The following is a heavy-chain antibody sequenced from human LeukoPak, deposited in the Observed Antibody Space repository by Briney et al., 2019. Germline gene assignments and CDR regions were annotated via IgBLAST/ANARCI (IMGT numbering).Heavy chain of an antibody. CDR2: IIPIFGTA. CDR3: ARENCSGGSCYRYYYYGMDV. D-gene: IGHD2-15*01. CDR1: GGTFSSYA. V-gene: IGHV1-69*13. Sequence: SVKVSCKASGGTFSSYAISWVRQAPGQGLEWMGGIIPIFGTANYAQKFRGRVTITADESTSTAYMELSSLRSEDTAVYYCARENCSGGSCYRYYYYGMDVWGQGTTVTVSS. J-gene: IGHJ6*02.